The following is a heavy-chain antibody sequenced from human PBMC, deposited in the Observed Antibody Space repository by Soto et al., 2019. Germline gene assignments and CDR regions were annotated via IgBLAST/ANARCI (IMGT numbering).Heavy chain of an antibody. CDR2: ISSSSTI. J-gene: IGHJ6*02. D-gene: IGHD5-18*01. V-gene: IGHV3-48*02. CDR3: ARDFGVDTAMVPNYYYGMDV. Sequence: GGSLRLSCAASGFTFSSYSMNWVRQAPGKGLEWVSYISSSSTIYYADSVKGRFTISRDNAKNSLYLQMNSLRDEDTAVYYCARDFGVDTAMVPNYYYGMDVWGQGTTVTVSS. CDR1: GFTFSSYS.